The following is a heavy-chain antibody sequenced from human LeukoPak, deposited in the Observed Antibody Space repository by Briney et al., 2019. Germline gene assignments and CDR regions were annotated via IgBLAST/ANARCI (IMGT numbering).Heavy chain of an antibody. D-gene: IGHD4-17*01. CDR2: INTNTGNP. CDR1: GYTFTSCA. Sequence: ASVQVSCKAPGYTFTSCAVNWVRQAPGQGLEWMGWINTNTGNPTYAQDFTGRFVFSLDTSVSTAYLQISSLKADDTAVYYCARGHGDLDYWGQGTLVTVSS. V-gene: IGHV7-4-1*02. CDR3: ARGHGDLDY. J-gene: IGHJ4*02.